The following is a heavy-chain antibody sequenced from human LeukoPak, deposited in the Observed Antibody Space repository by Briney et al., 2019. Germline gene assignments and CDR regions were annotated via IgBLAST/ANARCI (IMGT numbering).Heavy chain of an antibody. J-gene: IGHJ4*02. CDR2: ISSDGTNK. V-gene: IGHV3-30*05. D-gene: IGHD5-18*01. Sequence: AGGSLRLSCADSGFIFGNYGMHWVRQGPGKGLEWVAVISSDGTNKNHADSVKGRFTISRDNSKSTLYLQMNSLKPEDTAIYYCVKGTPDTATGMDYWGQGTLVIVSS. CDR1: GFIFGNYG. CDR3: VKGTPDTATGMDY.